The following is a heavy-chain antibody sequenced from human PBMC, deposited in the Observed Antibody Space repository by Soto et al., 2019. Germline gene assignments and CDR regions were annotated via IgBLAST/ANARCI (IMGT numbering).Heavy chain of an antibody. D-gene: IGHD6-19*01. Sequence: PSETLSLTCAVYGGSFSGYYWSWVRQAPGQGLEWVSIISDSGGTTYYADSVKGRFTISRDNSNNALYLQMNSLRAEDTAVFYCAKERSSGWSFDYWGQGTLVTVSS. CDR3: AKERSSGWSFDY. CDR1: GGSFSGYY. CDR2: ISDSGGTT. V-gene: IGHV3-23*01. J-gene: IGHJ4*02.